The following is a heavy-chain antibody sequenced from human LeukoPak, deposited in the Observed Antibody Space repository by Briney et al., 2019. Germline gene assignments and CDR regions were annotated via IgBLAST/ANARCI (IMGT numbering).Heavy chain of an antibody. V-gene: IGHV3-23*01. CDR1: DFSFITYA. CDR3: AKDLRYYDSSGYLDY. D-gene: IGHD3-22*01. CDR2: ISGGGDAT. J-gene: IGHJ4*02. Sequence: PGGSLRLSCAASDFSFITYAMSWVRQAPGKGLEWVSTISGGGDATYYADSVKGRFTISRDNSKNTLYLQMNSLRAEDTAVYYCAKDLRYYDSSGYLDYWGQGTLVTVSS.